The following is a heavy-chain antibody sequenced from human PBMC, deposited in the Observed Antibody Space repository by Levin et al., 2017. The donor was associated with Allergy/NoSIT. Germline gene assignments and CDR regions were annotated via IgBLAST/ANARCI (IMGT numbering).Heavy chain of an antibody. CDR3: AREARWQEMATIEY. D-gene: IGHD5-24*01. J-gene: IGHJ4*02. V-gene: IGHV4-59*01. Sequence: SQTLSLTCTVSGGSISSYYWTWIRQPPGKGLEWIGYIYSSGSTNYNPSLGSRVTISLDMSKNQFSLKLRSVTAADTAVYYCAREARWQEMATIEYWGQGTLVTVSS. CDR1: GGSISSYY. CDR2: IYSSGST.